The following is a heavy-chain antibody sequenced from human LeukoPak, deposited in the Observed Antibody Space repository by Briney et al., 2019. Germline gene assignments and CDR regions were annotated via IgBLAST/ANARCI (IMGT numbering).Heavy chain of an antibody. V-gene: IGHV1-2*02. D-gene: IGHD3-10*01. CDR1: GYTFTGYY. CDR3: ARVSVQYYYGSGSYYNVYFDY. CDR2: ISPNSGVT. J-gene: IGHJ4*02. Sequence: ASVKVSCEASGYTFTGYYMHWVRQAPGQGREWMGWISPNSGVTDYAQKFQGRVTMTRDTSISTAYMELSRLRSDDTAVYYCARVSVQYYYGSGSYYNVYFDYWGQGTLVTVSS.